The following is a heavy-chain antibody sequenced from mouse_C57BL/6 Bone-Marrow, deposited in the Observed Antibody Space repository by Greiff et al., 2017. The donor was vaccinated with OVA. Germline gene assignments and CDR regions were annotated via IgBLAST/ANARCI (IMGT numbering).Heavy chain of an antibody. CDR3: ARSTTVDY. CDR1: GFTFSDYG. D-gene: IGHD1-1*01. Sequence: EVKLVESGGGLVKPGGSLKLSCAASGFTFSDYGMHWVRQAPEKGLAWVAYISSGSSTIYYADTVKGRFTISRDNAKNTLFLQMTSLRSEDTAMYYCARSTTVDYWGQGTTLTVSS. J-gene: IGHJ2*01. V-gene: IGHV5-17*01. CDR2: ISSGSSTI.